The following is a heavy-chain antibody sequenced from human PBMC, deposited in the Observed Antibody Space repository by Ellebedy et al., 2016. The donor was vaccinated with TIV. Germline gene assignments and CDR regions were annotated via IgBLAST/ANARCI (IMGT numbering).Heavy chain of an antibody. V-gene: IGHV3-21*01. D-gene: IGHD6-13*01. CDR3: ARGAMAAAGDDY. J-gene: IGHJ4*02. CDR2: ISYSSDYI. Sequence: PGGSLRLSCAASEFTFSSYTINWVRQAPGKGLEWVSSISYSSDYIYYADSVKGRFTISRDNAKNSLYLQMNSLRAEDTAVYYCARGAMAAAGDDYWGQGTLVTVSS. CDR1: EFTFSSYT.